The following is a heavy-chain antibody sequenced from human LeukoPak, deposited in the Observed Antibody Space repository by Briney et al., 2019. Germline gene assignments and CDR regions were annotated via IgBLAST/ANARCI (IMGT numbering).Heavy chain of an antibody. V-gene: IGHV3-11*01. CDR2: ISSSGSTI. J-gene: IGHJ4*02. D-gene: IGHD3-22*01. CDR3: ARDSSGYYSFADY. Sequence: PGGSLRLSCAASGFTFSDYYMSWIRQAPGKGLEWVSYISSSGSTIYYADSVKGRFTISRDNAKNSLCLQMNSLRAEDTAVYYCARDSSGYYSFADYWGQGTLVTVSS. CDR1: GFTFSDYY.